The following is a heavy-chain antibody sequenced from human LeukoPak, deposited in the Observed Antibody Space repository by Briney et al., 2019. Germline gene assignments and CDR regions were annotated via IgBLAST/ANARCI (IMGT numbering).Heavy chain of an antibody. CDR1: GYTFNAYT. V-gene: IGHV1-3*01. D-gene: IGHD2-21*02. J-gene: IGHJ4*02. Sequence: GASVKVSCKASGYTFNAYTIHWVRQAPGQRFEWMGWIDADNGDTAYSQSLQGRVTIDRDTSARTVYMELSSLRSEDTAAYYCARGSTSDWPLDHWGQGTLLTISP. CDR3: ARGSTSDWPLDH. CDR2: IDADNGDT.